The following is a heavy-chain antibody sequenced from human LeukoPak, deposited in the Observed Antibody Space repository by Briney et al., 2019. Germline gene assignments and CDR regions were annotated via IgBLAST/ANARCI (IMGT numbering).Heavy chain of an antibody. Sequence: GGSLRLSCAASGFTVSSNYMSWVRQAPGKGLEWVSVIYSGGSTYYADSVKGRFTISRDNARNSLYLQMNSLRVEDTAVYYCLRGDRRDFWGQGTLVTVSS. CDR3: LRGDRRDF. CDR1: GFTVSSNY. V-gene: IGHV3-53*01. J-gene: IGHJ4*02. CDR2: IYSGGST.